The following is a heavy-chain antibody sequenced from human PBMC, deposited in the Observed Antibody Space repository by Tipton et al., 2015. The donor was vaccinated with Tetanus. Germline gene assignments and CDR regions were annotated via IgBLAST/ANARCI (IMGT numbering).Heavy chain of an antibody. CDR3: ARVRSAAYTTNWYSGDNWFDP. CDR2: IDASGST. CDR1: GGSLSSNY. V-gene: IGHV4-4*07. D-gene: IGHD6-13*01. Sequence: LACTVSGGSLSSNYWTWIRQPAGKGLEWIGRIDASGSTDYNPSLKSRVTMSVDTSENQFSLKLSSVIAADTAIYYCARVRSAAYTTNWYSGDNWFDPWGQGTLVTVSS. J-gene: IGHJ5*02.